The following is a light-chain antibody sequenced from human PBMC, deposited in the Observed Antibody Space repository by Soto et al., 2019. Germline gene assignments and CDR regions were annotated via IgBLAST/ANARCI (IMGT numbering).Light chain of an antibody. CDR2: GAS. V-gene: IGKV3-15*01. CDR1: QSVSGN. J-gene: IGKJ2*01. Sequence: EIVMTQSTATLSVSPGERATLSCRASQSVSGNLAWYQQKPGQAPRLLIYGASTMATGNPARFSGSASGTEFTLTISSLQSEDFAVYYCQQYNKWPPITFGQGTKLDIK. CDR3: QQYNKWPPIT.